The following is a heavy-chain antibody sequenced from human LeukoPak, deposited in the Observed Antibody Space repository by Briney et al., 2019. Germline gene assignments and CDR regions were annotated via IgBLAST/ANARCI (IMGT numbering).Heavy chain of an antibody. CDR2: IIPIPGIA. J-gene: IGHJ5*02. D-gene: IGHD3-3*01. Sequence: SVKVSCKASGGTFSSYAISWVRQAPGQGLEWMGRIIPIPGIANYAQKFQGRVTITADKSTSTAYMELSSLRSEDTAVYYCARDSTISRTGGFDPGGQGTLVTVSS. CDR3: ARDSTISRTGGFDP. V-gene: IGHV1-69*04. CDR1: GGTFSSYA.